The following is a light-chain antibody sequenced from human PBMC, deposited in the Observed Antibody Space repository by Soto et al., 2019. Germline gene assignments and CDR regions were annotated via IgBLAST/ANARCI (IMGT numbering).Light chain of an antibody. CDR3: QLTHSLPPT. CDR2: AAS. Sequence: DIQMTQSPSSVSASVGDSVTITCRASRDISSWLAWYQQRPGKAPKLLIYAASTLRSGVPLRFSGSSSGTEFTLTISSLQREDFATYYCQLTHSLPPTFGHGTRLEI. J-gene: IGKJ5*01. V-gene: IGKV1D-12*01. CDR1: RDISSW.